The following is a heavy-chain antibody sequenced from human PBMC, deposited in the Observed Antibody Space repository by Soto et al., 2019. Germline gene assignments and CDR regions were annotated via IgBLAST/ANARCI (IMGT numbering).Heavy chain of an antibody. Sequence: GGSLRLSCAASGFTFSSYWMHWVRQAPGKGLVWVSRISSDGSSTSYADSVKGRFTISRDNAKNTLYLQMNSLRAEDTAVYYCARLDFDFWSGYRPEGWFDAWGQGTLVTVSS. CDR1: GFTFSSYW. CDR2: ISSDGSST. J-gene: IGHJ5*02. V-gene: IGHV3-74*01. D-gene: IGHD3-3*01. CDR3: ARLDFDFWSGYRPEGWFDA.